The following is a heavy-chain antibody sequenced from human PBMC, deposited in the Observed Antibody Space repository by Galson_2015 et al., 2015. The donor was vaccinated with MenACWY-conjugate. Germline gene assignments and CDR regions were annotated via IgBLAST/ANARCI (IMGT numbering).Heavy chain of an antibody. CDR1: GFTFTDYY. J-gene: IGHJ4*02. CDR2: ISSSGGYT. Sequence: SLRLSCAASGFTFTDYYMSWIRQAPGKGLEWVSYISSSGGYTTYADSVKGRFTISRDNAKNSLYLQMNSLRVEDTDVYYCARFRGHSSSWGVYWGQGTLVTVSS. CDR3: ARFRGHSSSWGVY. V-gene: IGHV3-11*03. D-gene: IGHD6-13*01.